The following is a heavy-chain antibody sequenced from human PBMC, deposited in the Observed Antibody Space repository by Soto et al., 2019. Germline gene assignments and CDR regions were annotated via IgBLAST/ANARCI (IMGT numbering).Heavy chain of an antibody. CDR1: GFTFSSYS. CDR2: ISSSSSYI. V-gene: IGHV3-21*01. Sequence: EVQLVESGGGLVKPGGSLRLSCAASGFTFSSYSMNWVRQAPGKGLEWVSAISSSSSYIYYSASVKGRFTISRDNAKHSLHLQLNSLRAEDTAVYYCASESIAARRGYFAYWGQGPLVTVSS. CDR3: ASESIAARRGYFAY. D-gene: IGHD6-6*01. J-gene: IGHJ4*02.